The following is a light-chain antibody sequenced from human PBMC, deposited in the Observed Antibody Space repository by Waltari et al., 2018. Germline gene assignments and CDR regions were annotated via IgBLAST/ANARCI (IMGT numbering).Light chain of an antibody. J-gene: IGKJ1*01. Sequence: AIQLPQSPSSLSASVGVRVTLTCRASQGISSAFAWYQQKPGKPPKVLIYDASMLESGVPLRFTGSGSGADFTLTIGSLQPDDFATYYCQQFNSYPWTFGQGTKVEIK. V-gene: IGKV1-13*02. CDR2: DAS. CDR1: QGISSA. CDR3: QQFNSYPWT.